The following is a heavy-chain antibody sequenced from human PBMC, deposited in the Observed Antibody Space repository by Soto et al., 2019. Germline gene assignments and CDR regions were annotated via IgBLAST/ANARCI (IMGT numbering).Heavy chain of an antibody. J-gene: IGHJ3*02. CDR2: IIPIFGTA. Sequence: SVKVSCKASGGTFSSYAISWVRQAPGQGLEWMGGIIPIFGTANYAQKFQGRVTITADESTSTAYMELSSLRSEDTAVYYCARSPMVVVPAAIRLSAFDIWGQGTMVTVSS. V-gene: IGHV1-69*13. CDR3: ARSPMVVVPAAIRLSAFDI. D-gene: IGHD2-2*02. CDR1: GGTFSSYA.